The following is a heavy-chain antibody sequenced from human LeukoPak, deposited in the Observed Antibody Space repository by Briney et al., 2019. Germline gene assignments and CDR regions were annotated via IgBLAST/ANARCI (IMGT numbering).Heavy chain of an antibody. D-gene: IGHD5-24*01. CDR1: GYTFTSYD. Sequence: GASAKVSFKASGYTFTSYDINWVRQATGQGLEWMGWMNPNSGNTGYAQKFQGRVTMTRNTSISTAYMELSSLRSEDTAVYYCARGRRPREMATNYYYYYYMDVWGKGTTVTISS. V-gene: IGHV1-8*01. J-gene: IGHJ6*03. CDR2: MNPNSGNT. CDR3: ARGRRPREMATNYYYYYYMDV.